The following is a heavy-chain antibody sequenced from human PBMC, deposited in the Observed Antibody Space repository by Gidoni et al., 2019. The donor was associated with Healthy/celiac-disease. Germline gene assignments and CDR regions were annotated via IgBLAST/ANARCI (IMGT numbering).Heavy chain of an antibody. J-gene: IGHJ4*02. Sequence: QLQLQESGPGLVKPSETLSLTCTVSGGSISRSSYYWGWIRPPPGKGLEWIGSIYYSGSTYYNPSLKSRVTISVDTSKNQFSLKLSSVTAADTAVYYCARAVVLLWFGELLYYFDYWGQGTLVTVSS. D-gene: IGHD3-10*01. V-gene: IGHV4-39*07. CDR3: ARAVVLLWFGELLYYFDY. CDR2: IYYSGST. CDR1: GGSISRSSYY.